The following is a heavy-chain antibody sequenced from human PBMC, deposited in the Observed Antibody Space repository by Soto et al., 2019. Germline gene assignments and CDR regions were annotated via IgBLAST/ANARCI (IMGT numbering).Heavy chain of an antibody. D-gene: IGHD3-16*01. CDR2: IRSKANSYAT. CDR1: GFTFSGSA. V-gene: IGHV3-73*02. Sequence: EVQLVEPGGGLVQPGGSLKLSCAASGFTFSGSAMHWVRQASGKGLEWVGRIRSKANSYATAYAASVKGRFTISRDDSKNTAYLQMNSLKTEDTAVYYCTSWGDYQSSELGDYWGQGTLVTVSS. CDR3: TSWGDYQSSELGDY. J-gene: IGHJ4*02.